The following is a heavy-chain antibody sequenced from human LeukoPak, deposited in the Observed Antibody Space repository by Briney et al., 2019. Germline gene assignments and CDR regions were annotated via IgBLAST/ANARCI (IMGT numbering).Heavy chain of an antibody. J-gene: IGHJ4*02. CDR2: INWNGGST. Sequence: GGSLRLSCVASGFTFDDYGMSWVRQAPGKGLEWISGINWNGGSTGYADSVKGRFTISRDNAKSSLYLQMNSLRAEDTALYYCARDLRGGEAYWGQGTLVTVSS. D-gene: IGHD2-15*01. CDR1: GFTFDDYG. CDR3: ARDLRGGEAY. V-gene: IGHV3-20*04.